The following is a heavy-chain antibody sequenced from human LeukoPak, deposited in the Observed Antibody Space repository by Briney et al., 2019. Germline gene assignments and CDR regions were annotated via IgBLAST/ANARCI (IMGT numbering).Heavy chain of an antibody. V-gene: IGHV3-15*01. CDR1: GFSFTNAW. Sequence: GGSLTLSCAASGFSFTNAWMSWVRQAPGKGLEWSGRIKSETDGGTTDYPAPVKGRFTISRDDSKATLYLQMNSLKTEDTGVYYCTEEGRYSSGWSGGYGVWGQGTMVTVSS. CDR3: TEEGRYSSGWSGGYGV. D-gene: IGHD6-19*01. CDR2: IKSETDGGTT. J-gene: IGHJ3*01.